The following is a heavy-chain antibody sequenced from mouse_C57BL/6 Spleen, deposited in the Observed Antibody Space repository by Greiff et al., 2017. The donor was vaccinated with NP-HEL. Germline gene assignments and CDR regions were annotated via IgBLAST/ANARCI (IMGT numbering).Heavy chain of an antibody. Sequence: QVQLQQPGAELVMPGASVTLSCKASGYPFTSYWMHWVKQRPGQGLEWIGEIDPSDSYTNYNQKFKGKSTLTVDKSSITAYMQLSSLTSEDSAVYYCARNYGYGPWFAYWGQGTLVTVSA. CDR3: ARNYGYGPWFAY. CDR1: GYPFTSYW. CDR2: IDPSDSYT. J-gene: IGHJ3*01. V-gene: IGHV1-69*01. D-gene: IGHD2-2*01.